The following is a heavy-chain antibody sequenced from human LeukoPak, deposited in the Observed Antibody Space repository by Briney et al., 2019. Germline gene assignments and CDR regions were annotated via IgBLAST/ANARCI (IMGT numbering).Heavy chain of an antibody. V-gene: IGHV4-34*01. CDR2: VNYRGDG. D-gene: IGHD2-21*01. Sequence: SETLSLTCDVYNASFGPYYWSWLRQSPGKGLEYIGEVNYRGDGNYNPSLNSRASISIDTSKKQFSLRLTSVTAADTAMYYCARETSLHIFDSWGQGTLVTISS. J-gene: IGHJ4*02. CDR1: NASFGPYY. CDR3: ARETSLHIFDS.